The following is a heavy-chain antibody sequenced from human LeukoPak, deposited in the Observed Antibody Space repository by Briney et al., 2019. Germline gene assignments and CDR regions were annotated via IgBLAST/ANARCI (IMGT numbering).Heavy chain of an antibody. J-gene: IGHJ4*02. CDR1: GYTFTDYY. D-gene: IGHD3-3*01. Sequence: ASVKVSCKASGYTFTDYYMHWVRQAPGQGLEWMGWINPNSGGTNYAQKFQGRVTMTSDTSISTAYMELSRLRSDDTAVYYCASLLWSGYYTGYWGQGTLVTVSS. V-gene: IGHV1-2*02. CDR2: INPNSGGT. CDR3: ASLLWSGYYTGY.